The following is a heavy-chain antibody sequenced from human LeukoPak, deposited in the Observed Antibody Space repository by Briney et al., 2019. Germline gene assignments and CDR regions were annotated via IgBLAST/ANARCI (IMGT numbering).Heavy chain of an antibody. CDR1: GFTFVDYA. J-gene: IGHJ4*02. V-gene: IGHV3-43D*04. CDR3: AKDGGSDFWSGYPLDY. CDR2: ISWDGGST. D-gene: IGHD3-3*01. Sequence: GGSLRLSCAASGFTFVDYAMHWVRQAPGKGLEWVSLISWDGGSTYYADSVKGRFTISRDNSKNSLYLQMNSLRAEDTALYYCAKDGGSDFWSGYPLDYRGQGTLVTVSS.